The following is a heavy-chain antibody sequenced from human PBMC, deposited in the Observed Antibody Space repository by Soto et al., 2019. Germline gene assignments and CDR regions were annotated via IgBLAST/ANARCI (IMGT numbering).Heavy chain of an antibody. Sequence: GESLKISCKGSGYSFTSYWIGWVRQMPGKSLEWMGIIYPGDSDTRYSPSFQGQVTISADKSISTAYLQWSSLKASDTAMYYCAMGYYDFWSGYYTPPSYFDYWGQGTLVTVSS. V-gene: IGHV5-51*01. D-gene: IGHD3-3*01. CDR2: IYPGDSDT. CDR1: GYSFTSYW. CDR3: AMGYYDFWSGYYTPPSYFDY. J-gene: IGHJ4*02.